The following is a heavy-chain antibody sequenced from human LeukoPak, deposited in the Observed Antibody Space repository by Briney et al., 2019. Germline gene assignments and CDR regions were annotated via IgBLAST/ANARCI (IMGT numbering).Heavy chain of an antibody. V-gene: IGHV1-69*05. CDR2: IIPIFGTA. CDR3: AREGSQTYYDILTGRRCYYGMDV. CDR1: GGTFSSYA. Sequence: SVKVSCKASGGTFSSYAISWVRQAPGQGLEWMGGIIPIFGTANYAQKLQGRVTMTTDTSTSTAYMELRSLRSDDTAVYYCAREGSQTYYDILTGRRCYYGMDVWGQGTTVTVSS. J-gene: IGHJ6*02. D-gene: IGHD3-9*01.